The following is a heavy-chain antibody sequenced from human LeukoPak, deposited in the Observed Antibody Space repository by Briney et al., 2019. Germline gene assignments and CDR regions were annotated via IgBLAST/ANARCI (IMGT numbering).Heavy chain of an antibody. J-gene: IGHJ4*02. V-gene: IGHV3-23*01. CDR1: EFTFSSYA. Sequence: GSLRLSCAASEFTFSSYAMTWVRQTPGKGLEWVSLIRGSGANTYYADSVKGRFTMSRDNSKNTLYLQLNSLRAEDTAVYYCAKGPKQQLVGSRGHYFDYWGQGTLVTVSS. CDR2: IRGSGANT. D-gene: IGHD6-13*01. CDR3: AKGPKQQLVGSRGHYFDY.